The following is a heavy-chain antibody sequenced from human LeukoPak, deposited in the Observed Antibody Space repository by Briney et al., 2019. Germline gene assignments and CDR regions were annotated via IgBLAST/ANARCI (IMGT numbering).Heavy chain of an antibody. V-gene: IGHV3-7*01. CDR2: IKQDGSEK. D-gene: IGHD3-10*01. CDR1: GFTFSIYW. CDR3: ARDPRGINWFDP. J-gene: IGHJ5*02. Sequence: TGGSLRLSCAASGFTFSIYWMSWVRQAPGKGLEWVANIKQDGSEKYYVDSVKGRFNISRDNAKNSLYLQMNSLRAEDTAVYYCARDPRGINWFDPWGQGTLVTVSS.